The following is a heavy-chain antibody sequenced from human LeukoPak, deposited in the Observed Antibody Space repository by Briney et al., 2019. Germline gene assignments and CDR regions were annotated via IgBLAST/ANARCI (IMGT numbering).Heavy chain of an antibody. V-gene: IGHV3-53*01. Sequence: GGSLRLSCAASGFTVSSNYMSWVRQAPGKGLEWVSVIYSGGSTYYADSVKGRFTISRDNSKNTLYLQMNSLRAEDTAVYYCAKSKGYYYDSSGYCDYWGQGTLVTVSS. CDR3: AKSKGYYYDSSGYCDY. CDR2: IYSGGST. J-gene: IGHJ4*02. CDR1: GFTVSSNY. D-gene: IGHD3-22*01.